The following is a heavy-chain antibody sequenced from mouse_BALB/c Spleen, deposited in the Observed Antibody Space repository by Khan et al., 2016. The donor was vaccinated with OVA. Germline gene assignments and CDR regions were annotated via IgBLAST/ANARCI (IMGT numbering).Heavy chain of an antibody. V-gene: IGHV1-5*01. CDR3: TRGGYSSFAY. CDR2: IYPGNSDT. CDR1: GYSFTSYW. Sequence: EVQLQQSGTVLARPGASVKMSCKASGYSFTSYWMYWVKQRPGQGLEWIGGIYPGNSDTDSNQKFKGKAKLTAGTSARPAYMELSSLTNEDSAVYYCTRGGYSSFAYWGQGTLVTVSA. D-gene: IGHD1-3*01. J-gene: IGHJ3*01.